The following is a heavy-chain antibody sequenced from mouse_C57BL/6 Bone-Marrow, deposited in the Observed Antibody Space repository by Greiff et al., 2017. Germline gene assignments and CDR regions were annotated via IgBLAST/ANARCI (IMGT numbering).Heavy chain of an antibody. V-gene: IGHV14-4*01. Sequence: VQLQQSGAELVRPGASVKLSCTASGFNIKDDYMHWVKQRPEQGLEWIGWIDPENGDTEYASKFQGKATITADTSSNTAYLPLSSLTSEDSAVYYCANSSSLWYCDVWGTGTTVTVSS. CDR2: IDPENGDT. D-gene: IGHD1-1*01. CDR3: ANSSSLWYCDV. CDR1: GFNIKDDY. J-gene: IGHJ1*03.